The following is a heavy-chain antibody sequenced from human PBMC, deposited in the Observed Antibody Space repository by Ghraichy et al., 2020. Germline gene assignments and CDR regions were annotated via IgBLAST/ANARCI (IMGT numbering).Heavy chain of an antibody. Sequence: SETLSLTCAVYGGSFSGYYWSWIRQPPGKGLEWIGEINHSGSTNYNPSLKSRVTISVDTSKNQFSLKLSSVTAADTAVYYCGKGIAVAGNHRNDAFDIWGQGTMVTVSS. CDR2: INHSGST. D-gene: IGHD6-19*01. CDR1: GGSFSGYY. CDR3: GKGIAVAGNHRNDAFDI. J-gene: IGHJ3*02. V-gene: IGHV4-34*01.